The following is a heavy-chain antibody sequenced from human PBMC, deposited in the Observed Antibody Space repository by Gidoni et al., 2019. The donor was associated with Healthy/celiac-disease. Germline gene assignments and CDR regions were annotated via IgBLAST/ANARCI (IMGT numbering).Heavy chain of an antibody. CDR3: ARMEYDYGDYAAYGMDV. Sequence: EVQLVESGGGLVQPGRSLRLSCAASGFTFDDYAMHWVRQAPGKGLEWVSGISWNSGSIGYADSVKGRFTISRDNAKNSLYLQMNSLRAEDTALYYCARMEYDYGDYAAYGMDVWGQGTTVTVSS. CDR1: GFTFDDYA. J-gene: IGHJ6*02. D-gene: IGHD4-17*01. CDR2: ISWNSGSI. V-gene: IGHV3-9*01.